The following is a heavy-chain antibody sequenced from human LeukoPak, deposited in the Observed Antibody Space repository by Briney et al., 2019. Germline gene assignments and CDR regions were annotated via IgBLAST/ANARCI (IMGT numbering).Heavy chain of an antibody. CDR3: AKKPSTIKFPFDI. CDR1: GLSFSTYD. D-gene: IGHD5-24*01. CDR2: ISTTGGYT. J-gene: IGHJ4*02. V-gene: IGHV3-23*01. Sequence: GGSLRLSCVGSGLSFSTYDMGWVRQTPGKGLEWVSAISTTGGYTEDADSVKGRFTISRDNSQNTLFLQMHSLRAEDTAVYYCAKKPSTIKFPFDIWGQGTLVTVSP.